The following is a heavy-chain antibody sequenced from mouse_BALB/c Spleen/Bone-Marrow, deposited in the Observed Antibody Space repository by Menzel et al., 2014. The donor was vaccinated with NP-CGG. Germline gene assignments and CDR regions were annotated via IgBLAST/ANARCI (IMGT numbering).Heavy chain of an antibody. J-gene: IGHJ3*01. Sequence: VQLKESGPELVKPGASVKIPCKASGYTFTDYNMDWVKQSHGKSLEWIGGINPNNGGTIYNQKFKGKATLTVDKSSSTAYMELRSLTSEDTAVYYCARSDGYSWFAYCGQGTLVTVSA. D-gene: IGHD2-3*01. CDR2: INPNNGGT. V-gene: IGHV1-18*01. CDR3: ARSDGYSWFAY. CDR1: GYTFTDYN.